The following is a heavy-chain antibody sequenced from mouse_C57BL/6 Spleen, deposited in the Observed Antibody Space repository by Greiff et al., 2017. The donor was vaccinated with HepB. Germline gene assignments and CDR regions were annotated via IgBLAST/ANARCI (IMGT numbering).Heavy chain of an antibody. CDR2: ISDGGSYT. V-gene: IGHV5-4*03. Sequence: EVKLMESGGGLVKPGGSLKLSCAASGFTFSSYAMSWVRQTPEKRLEWVATISDGGSYTYYPDNVKGRFTISRDHAKNNLYLQMSHLTSEDTAMYYCASPGGGAMDYWGQGTSVTVSS. CDR1: GFTFSSYA. J-gene: IGHJ4*01. CDR3: ASPGGGAMDY.